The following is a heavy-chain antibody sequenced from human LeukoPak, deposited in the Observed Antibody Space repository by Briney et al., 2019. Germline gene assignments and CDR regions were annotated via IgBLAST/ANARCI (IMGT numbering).Heavy chain of an antibody. CDR2: IYYSGST. Sequence: SETLSLTCTVSGGSISSYYWSWIRQPPGKGLEWIGYIYYSGSTNYNPSLKSRVTISVDTSKNQFSLKLSSVTAADTAVYYCARGGRPGPGTPFDYWGQGTLVTVSS. J-gene: IGHJ4*02. CDR1: GGSISSYY. CDR3: ARGGRPGPGTPFDY. D-gene: IGHD2-15*01. V-gene: IGHV4-59*01.